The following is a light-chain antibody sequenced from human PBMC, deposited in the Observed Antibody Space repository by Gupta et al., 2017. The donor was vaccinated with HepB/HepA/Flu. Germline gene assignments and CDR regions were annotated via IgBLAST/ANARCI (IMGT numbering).Light chain of an antibody. CDR3: QQFYSIPVT. Sequence: DIVMTQSPDSLAVSLGGRATINCKSSRSVLYPSNNKNHLAWYQQKSGQPPKLLIYWASTRESGVPDRFSGSGSGTDFTLTISSLQAEDVAVYLCQQFYSIPVTFGGGTKVEIK. J-gene: IGKJ4*01. CDR2: WAS. CDR1: RSVLYPSNNKNH. V-gene: IGKV4-1*01.